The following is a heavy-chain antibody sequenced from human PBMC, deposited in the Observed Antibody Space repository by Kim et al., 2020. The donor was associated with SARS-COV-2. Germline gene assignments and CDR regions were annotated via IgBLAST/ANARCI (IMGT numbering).Heavy chain of an antibody. CDR1: GFTFSSYG. CDR3: AKDWANYYDSSGYYPYYFDY. J-gene: IGHJ4*02. D-gene: IGHD3-22*01. Sequence: GGSLRLSCAASGFTFSSYGMHWVRQAPGKGLEWVAVIWYDGSNKYYADSVKGRFTISRDNSKNTLYLQMNSLRAEDTAVYYCAKDWANYYDSSGYYPYYFDYWGQGTLVTVSS. V-gene: IGHV3-33*06. CDR2: IWYDGSNK.